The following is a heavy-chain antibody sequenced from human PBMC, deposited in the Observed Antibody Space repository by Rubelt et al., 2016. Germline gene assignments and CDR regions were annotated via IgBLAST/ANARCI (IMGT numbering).Heavy chain of an antibody. D-gene: IGHD3-16*01. J-gene: IGHJ4*02. CDR2: IYYSGST. V-gene: IGHV4-59*08. CDR3: SRQESIDYVWGSLDY. Sequence: QVQLQESGPGLVKPSETLSLTCTVSGGSISSYYWSWIRQPPGKGLEWIGYIYYSGSTNYNPSLTSRVTISVDTSKNQFSLKLSSVTAADTAGYDWSRQESIDYVWGSLDYWGQGTLVTVSS. CDR1: GGSISSYY.